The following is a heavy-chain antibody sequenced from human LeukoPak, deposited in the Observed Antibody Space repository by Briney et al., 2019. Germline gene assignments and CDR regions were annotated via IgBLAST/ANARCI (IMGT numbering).Heavy chain of an antibody. CDR3: AGNHDSHGYTRGFS. J-gene: IGHJ4*02. CDR2: IHYSGST. D-gene: IGHD3-16*01. CDR1: GGSISSGDYY. Sequence: SQTLSLTCTVSGGSISSGDYYWNWIRPPPGKGLEWIGFIHYSGSTYFNPSLNSRVSISADTSRNQFSLKLHSVTAADTAVYFCAGNHDSHGYTRGFSWGQGILVTVSS. V-gene: IGHV4-30-4*08.